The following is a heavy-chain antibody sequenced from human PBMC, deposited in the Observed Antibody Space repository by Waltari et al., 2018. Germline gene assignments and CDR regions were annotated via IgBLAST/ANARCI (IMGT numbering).Heavy chain of an antibody. D-gene: IGHD4-17*01. V-gene: IGHV3-23*04. CDR2: ISGSGGST. Sequence: EVQLVESGGGLIQPGGSLRLSCAASGFTFSSYAMSWVRQAPGKGLEWVSAISGSGGSTYYADAVKGRFTSSRDNAKNTLDLQMNSLRAEDTAVYYCAKDGATVTTGYFDYWGQGTLVTVSS. CDR1: GFTFSSYA. CDR3: AKDGATVTTGYFDY. J-gene: IGHJ4*02.